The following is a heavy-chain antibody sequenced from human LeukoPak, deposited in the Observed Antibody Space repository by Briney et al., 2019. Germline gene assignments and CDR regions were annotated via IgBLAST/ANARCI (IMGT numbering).Heavy chain of an antibody. CDR1: GFTVSGSA. CDR2: IRSKANSYAT. J-gene: IGHJ4*02. V-gene: IGHV3-73*01. D-gene: IGHD3-16*02. Sequence: GGSLRLSGAASGFTVSGSAMHWVRQASGKGLEWVGRIRSKANSYATAYAASVKGRVTISRDDSKNTAYLQMNSLKTEDTAVYYCTIETYDYVWGSYRHNFDYWGQGPLVTVS. CDR3: TIETYDYVWGSYRHNFDY.